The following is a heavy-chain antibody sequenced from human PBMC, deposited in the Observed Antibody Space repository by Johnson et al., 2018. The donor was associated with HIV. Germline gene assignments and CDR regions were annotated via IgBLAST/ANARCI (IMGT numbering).Heavy chain of an antibody. Sequence: QVQLVESGGGVVQPGRSLRLSCAASGFTFSSYGMHWVRQAPGKGLEWVAVISYDGSNKYYADSVKGRFTISRDNSKNTLYLQRNSLRAEDTAVYYCAKHISAADHAFDIWGQGTMVTVSS. CDR1: GFTFSSYG. CDR3: AKHISAADHAFDI. J-gene: IGHJ3*02. CDR2: ISYDGSNK. V-gene: IGHV3-30*19. D-gene: IGHD6-13*01.